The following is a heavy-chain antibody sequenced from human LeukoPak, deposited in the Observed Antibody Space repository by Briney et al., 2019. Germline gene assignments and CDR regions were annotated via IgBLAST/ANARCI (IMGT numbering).Heavy chain of an antibody. J-gene: IGHJ5*02. CDR1: GGSISSYY. CDR2: IYYSGST. D-gene: IGHD3-22*01. Sequence: SETLSLTCTVSGGSISSYYWSWIRQPPGKGLEWIGYIYYSGSTNYDPSLKSRVTISVDTSKNQFSLKLSSVTAADTAVYYCARVTYYYDSSGYYRGYNWFDPWGQGTLVTVSS. CDR3: ARVTYYYDSSGYYRGYNWFDP. V-gene: IGHV4-59*12.